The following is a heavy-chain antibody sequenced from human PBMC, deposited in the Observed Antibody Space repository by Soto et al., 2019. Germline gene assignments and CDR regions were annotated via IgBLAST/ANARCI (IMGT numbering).Heavy chain of an antibody. CDR2: IYYSGTT. Sequence: SETMSLTCTVSGGSISSGSYYWGWVRKPPGKGLEWIGSIYYSGTTYCNPSLKSRVTISVDTSKNQFSLKLTSVTAADTAIYYCASLNFDILTGYYAFDLWGQGTMVTVS. D-gene: IGHD3-9*01. CDR3: ASLNFDILTGYYAFDL. V-gene: IGHV4-39*01. J-gene: IGHJ3*01. CDR1: GGSISSGSYY.